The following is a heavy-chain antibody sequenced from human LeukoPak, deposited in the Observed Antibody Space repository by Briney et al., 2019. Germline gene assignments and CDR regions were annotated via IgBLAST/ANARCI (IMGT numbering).Heavy chain of an antibody. CDR2: IYHSGST. CDR1: GYSISSGYY. V-gene: IGHV4-38-2*01. J-gene: IGHJ3*02. D-gene: IGHD3-22*01. Sequence: SETLSLTCAVSGYSISSGYYWGWIRQPPGKGLEWIGSIYHSGSTYYNPSLKSRVTISVDTSKNQFSLKLSSVTAADTAVYSCARPKAIIVVNAFDIWGQGTMVTVSS. CDR3: ARPKAIIVVNAFDI.